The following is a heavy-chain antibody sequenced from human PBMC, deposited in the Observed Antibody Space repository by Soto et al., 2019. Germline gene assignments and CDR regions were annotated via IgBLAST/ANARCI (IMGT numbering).Heavy chain of an antibody. J-gene: IGHJ4*02. Sequence: PGGSLRLSCAASGFPFSSYSMNWVRQAPGKGLEWVSSISSSSSYIYYADSVKGRFTISRDNAKNSLYLQMNSLRAEDTAVYYCARAMGSGWAHPFDYWGQGTLVTVSS. V-gene: IGHV3-21*01. CDR1: GFPFSSYS. D-gene: IGHD6-19*01. CDR2: ISSSSSYI. CDR3: ARAMGSGWAHPFDY.